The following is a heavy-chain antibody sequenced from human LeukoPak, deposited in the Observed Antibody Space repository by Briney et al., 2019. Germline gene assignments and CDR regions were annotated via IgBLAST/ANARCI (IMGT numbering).Heavy chain of an antibody. V-gene: IGHV3-7*01. CDR2: IKQDGSEK. CDR3: ARDSGTTVTLGEPDY. Sequence: GGSLRLSCAASGFTFSSYWMSWVRQAPGKGLEWVANIKQDGSEKNYVDSVKGRFTISKDNAKNSLYLQMDSLRAGDTAVYYCARDSGTTVTLGEPDYWGQGTLVTVSS. CDR1: GFTFSSYW. D-gene: IGHD4-17*01. J-gene: IGHJ4*02.